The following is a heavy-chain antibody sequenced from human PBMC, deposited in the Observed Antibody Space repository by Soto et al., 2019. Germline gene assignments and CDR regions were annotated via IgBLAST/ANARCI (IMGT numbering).Heavy chain of an antibody. Sequence: EVQLLESGGGLVQPGGSLRLSCAASGFTFSTNPMTWVRQAPGKGLEWVSINSGSGDSTYYAKSVKGRFTISRDNSQNTLYLQITSLRAEDTAVYYCAKVIGGRVMNAFDIWGQGTMVTVSS. V-gene: IGHV3-23*01. D-gene: IGHD3-10*01. CDR1: GFTFSTNP. CDR2: NSGSGDST. CDR3: AKVIGGRVMNAFDI. J-gene: IGHJ3*02.